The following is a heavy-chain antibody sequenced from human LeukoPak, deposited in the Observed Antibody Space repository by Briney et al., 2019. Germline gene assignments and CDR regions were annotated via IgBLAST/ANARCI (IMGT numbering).Heavy chain of an antibody. J-gene: IGHJ4*02. Sequence: KPGGSLRLSCAASGFTFSSYSMHWVRQAPGKGLEWVSSITGSSSYIYYADSVKGRFTISRGNANNSLYLQMNSLRADDTAVYYCARGYSNYYFDYWGQGTLVTVSS. CDR3: ARGYSNYYFDY. D-gene: IGHD4-11*01. V-gene: IGHV3-21*01. CDR1: GFTFSSYS. CDR2: ITGSSSYI.